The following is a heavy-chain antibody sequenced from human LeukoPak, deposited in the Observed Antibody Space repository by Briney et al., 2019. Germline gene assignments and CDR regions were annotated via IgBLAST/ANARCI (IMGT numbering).Heavy chain of an antibody. D-gene: IGHD1-26*01. CDR3: ARFLMGATPTDY. V-gene: IGHV4-34*01. CDR1: GGSFSGYY. J-gene: IGHJ4*02. Sequence: SETLSLTCAVYGGSFSGYYWSWIRQSPGKGLEWIGEINHSGSTNYNPSLKSRVTISVDTSKNQFSLKLSSVTAADTAVYYCARFLMGATPTDYWGQGTLVTVSS. CDR2: INHSGST.